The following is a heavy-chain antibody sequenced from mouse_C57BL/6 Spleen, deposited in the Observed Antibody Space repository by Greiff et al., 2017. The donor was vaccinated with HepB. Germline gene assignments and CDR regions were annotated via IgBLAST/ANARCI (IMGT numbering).Heavy chain of an antibody. Sequence: EVKLVESGGGLVKPGGSLKLSCAASGFTFSDYGMHWVRQAPEKGLEWVAYISSGSSTIYYADTVKGRFTISRDNAKNTLFLQMTSLRSEDTAMYYCAKGDGDWYFDVWGTGTTVTVSS. V-gene: IGHV5-17*01. D-gene: IGHD3-3*01. J-gene: IGHJ1*03. CDR2: ISSGSSTI. CDR3: AKGDGDWYFDV. CDR1: GFTFSDYG.